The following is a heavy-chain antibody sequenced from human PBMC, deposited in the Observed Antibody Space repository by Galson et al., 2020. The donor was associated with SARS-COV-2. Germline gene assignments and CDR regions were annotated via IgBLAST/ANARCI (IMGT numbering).Heavy chain of an antibody. CDR3: ARDQGLLLGWGGAFDI. CDR1: GFTFSSYA. V-gene: IGHV3-30-3*01. J-gene: IGHJ3*02. Sequence: GGSLRLSCAASGFTFSSYAMHWVRQAPGKGLEWVAVISYDGSNKYYADSVKGRFTISRDNSKNTLYLQMNSLRAEDTAVYYCARDQGLLLGWGGAFDIWGQGTMVTVSS. D-gene: IGHD2-21*01. CDR2: ISYDGSNK.